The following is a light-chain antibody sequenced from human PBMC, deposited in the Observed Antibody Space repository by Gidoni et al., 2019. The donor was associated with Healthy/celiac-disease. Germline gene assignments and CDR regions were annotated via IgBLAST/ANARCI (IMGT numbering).Light chain of an antibody. J-gene: IGLJ2*01. CDR2: GKN. CDR3: NSRNSSGNHVV. CDR1: SLRSYF. Sequence: SSELTQDPAVSVALGHTVRITCQGDSLRSYFASWYQQKPGQDPVLVIYGKNNRPSGITDRFSGSSSGNTASLTINGAQAEDEADYYCNSRNSSGNHVVFGGGTKLTVL. V-gene: IGLV3-19*01.